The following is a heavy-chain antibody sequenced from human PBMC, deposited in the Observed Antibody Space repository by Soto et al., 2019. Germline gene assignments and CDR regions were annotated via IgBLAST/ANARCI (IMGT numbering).Heavy chain of an antibody. CDR3: ARVWGGAFEI. J-gene: IGHJ3*02. Sequence: PSETLSLTCTVSGGSISSYYWSWIRQPPGKGLEWIGYIYYSGSTNYNPSLKSRVIISVDTSKNQFSLKLSSVTAADTAVYYCARVWGGAFEIWGQGTMVTVSS. V-gene: IGHV4-59*01. D-gene: IGHD3-10*01. CDR1: GGSISSYY. CDR2: IYYSGST.